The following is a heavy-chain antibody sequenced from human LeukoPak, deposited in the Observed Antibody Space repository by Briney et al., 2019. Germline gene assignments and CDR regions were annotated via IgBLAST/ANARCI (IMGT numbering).Heavy chain of an antibody. Sequence: SETLFLTCTASGASISSSNYYWGWIRQPPGKGLGWIADIHYSGGTYSNPSLKNRVTISVDTSENQFSLKLSSVTAADTAVYFCARENYCNGGSCYAEAFEIWGQGTLVTVSS. CDR2: IHYSGGT. J-gene: IGHJ3*02. V-gene: IGHV4-39*07. CDR1: GASISSSNYY. CDR3: ARENYCNGGSCYAEAFEI. D-gene: IGHD2-15*01.